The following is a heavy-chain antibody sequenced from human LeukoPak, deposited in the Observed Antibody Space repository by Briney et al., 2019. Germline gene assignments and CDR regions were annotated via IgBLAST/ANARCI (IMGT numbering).Heavy chain of an antibody. J-gene: IGHJ5*01. CDR1: HCTLSHYG. CDR2: TSVYNDNT. CDR3: AKDRWPRKRTPDSRDT. D-gene: IGHD4-23*01. Sequence: ASVPVSRQSSHCTLSHYGISWLRPAPAKGGEGMGWTSVYNDNTNYAQKFLGRSTMSTDTSTTTDYLELSRLRSDDTAVYYCAKDRWPRKRTPDSRDTWGQGTLVTVSS. V-gene: IGHV1-18*01.